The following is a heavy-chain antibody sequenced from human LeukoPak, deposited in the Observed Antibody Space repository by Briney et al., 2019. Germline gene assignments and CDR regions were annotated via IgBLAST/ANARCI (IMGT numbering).Heavy chain of an antibody. CDR1: GFTFTSSA. CDR2: IVVGSGNT. J-gene: IGHJ6*02. V-gene: IGHV1-58*02. CDR3: AAATVTIHYYYGMDV. D-gene: IGHD4-17*01. Sequence: GAPVKVSCKASGFTFTSSAMQWVRQARGQRLEWIGWIVVGSGNTNYAQKFQERVTITRDMSTSTAYMELSSLRSEDTAVYYCAAATVTIHYYYGMDVWGQGTTVTVSS.